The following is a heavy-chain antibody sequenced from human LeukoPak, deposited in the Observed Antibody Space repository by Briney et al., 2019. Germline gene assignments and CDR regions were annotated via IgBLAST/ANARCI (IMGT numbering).Heavy chain of an antibody. J-gene: IGHJ4*02. Sequence: SETLSLTCTVSGGSIKIYYWSWIRQPPGKGLEWIGEINHSGSTNYNPSLKSRVTISVDTSKNQFSLKLSSVTAADTAVYYCARGQGHSWGQGTLVTVSS. V-gene: IGHV4-34*01. CDR2: INHSGST. CDR3: ARGQGHS. CDR1: GGSIKIYY.